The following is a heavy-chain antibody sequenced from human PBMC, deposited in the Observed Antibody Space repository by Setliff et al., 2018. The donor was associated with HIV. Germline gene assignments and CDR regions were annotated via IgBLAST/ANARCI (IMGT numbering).Heavy chain of an antibody. CDR1: GYSISSGYY. CDR3: ARRGMWSYETGGNPTATFDY. Sequence: SETLSLTCAVSGYSISSGYYWGWIRQPPGKGLEWIGSIYHSESTYYNPSLKSRVTISVDTSKNQFSLKLTSVTAADTAVYYCARRGMWSYETGGNPTATFDYWGQGTLVTVSS. CDR2: IYHSEST. J-gene: IGHJ4*02. V-gene: IGHV4-38-2*01. D-gene: IGHD2-8*02.